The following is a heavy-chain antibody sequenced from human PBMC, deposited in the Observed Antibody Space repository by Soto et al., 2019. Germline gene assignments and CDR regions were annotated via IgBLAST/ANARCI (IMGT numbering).Heavy chain of an antibody. CDR2: ISGSGGST. Sequence: GGSLRLSCAASGFTFSSYAMSWVRQAPGKGLEWVSAISGSGGSTYYADSVKGRFTISRDTSKNTLYLQMNSLRAEDTAVYYCAKDLDYYGSGSYYNRDYWGQGTLVTVSS. J-gene: IGHJ4*02. D-gene: IGHD3-10*01. CDR1: GFTFSSYA. V-gene: IGHV3-23*01. CDR3: AKDLDYYGSGSYYNRDY.